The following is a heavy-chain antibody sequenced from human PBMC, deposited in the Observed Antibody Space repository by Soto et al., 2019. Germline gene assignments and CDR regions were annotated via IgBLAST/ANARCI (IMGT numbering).Heavy chain of an antibody. CDR2: IIPIFGTA. D-gene: IGHD1-26*01. CDR1: GGTFSSYA. CDR3: ASWSGSYYAYFDY. V-gene: IGHV1-69*13. J-gene: IGHJ4*02. Sequence: SVKVSCKASGGTFSSYAISWVRQAPGQGLEWMGGIIPIFGTANYARKFQGRVTITADESTSTAYMELSSLRSEDTAVYYCASWSGSYYAYFDYWGQGTLVTVSS.